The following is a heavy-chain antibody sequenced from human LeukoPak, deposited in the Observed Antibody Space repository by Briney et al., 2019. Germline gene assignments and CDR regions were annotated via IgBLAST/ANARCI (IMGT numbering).Heavy chain of an antibody. CDR2: IGSDGKT. CDR1: GFTFSAYA. D-gene: IGHD2-2*01. V-gene: IGHV3-23*01. CDR3: ARDLHYSVAMLV. J-gene: IGHJ6*02. Sequence: GGSLRLSCEASGFTFSAYAMTWVRQAPGKGLEWVSSIGSDGKTHYSESVKGRFAISRDNSKSMLFLQLNSLRAEDTALYYCARDLHYSVAMLVCGQRATVTVSS.